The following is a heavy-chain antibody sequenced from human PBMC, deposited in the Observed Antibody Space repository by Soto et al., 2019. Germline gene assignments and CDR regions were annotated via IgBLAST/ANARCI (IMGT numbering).Heavy chain of an antibody. CDR2: IDPSDSYT. CDR1: VYSFTSYW. Sequence: GESLKISCKGSVYSFTSYWISWVRQMPGKGLEWMGRIDPSDSYTNYSPSFQGHVTISADKSISTAYLQWSSLKASDTAMYYCARHGGTYYYDSSGYWMDVWGQGTTVTVSS. CDR3: ARHGGTYYYDSSGYWMDV. D-gene: IGHD3-22*01. V-gene: IGHV5-10-1*01. J-gene: IGHJ6*02.